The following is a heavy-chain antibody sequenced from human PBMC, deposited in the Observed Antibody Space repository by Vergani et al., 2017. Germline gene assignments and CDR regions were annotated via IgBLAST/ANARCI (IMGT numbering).Heavy chain of an antibody. D-gene: IGHD1-1*01. V-gene: IGHV3-30*03. CDR1: GFTSSYYG. J-gene: IGHJ1*01. Sequence: QVHLVESGGGVVQPGRSLRLSCVVSGFTSSYYGMHWVRQAPCKGLELVAVISYDGTQKYYADSVKGRFTISRDNSKSTLYLQMNSLRTEDTAVYYCATKSCGTPGCQIGYFREWGQGTMVTVSS. CDR3: ATKSCGTPGCQIGYFRE. CDR2: ISYDGTQK.